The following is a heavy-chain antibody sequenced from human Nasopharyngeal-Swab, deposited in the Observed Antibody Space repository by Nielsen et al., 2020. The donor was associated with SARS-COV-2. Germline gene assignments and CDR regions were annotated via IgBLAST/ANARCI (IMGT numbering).Heavy chain of an antibody. CDR3: VKHQGSSSDQ. CDR2: VNEDGSRT. J-gene: IGHJ4*02. V-gene: IGHV3-74*01. Sequence: GGSLRLSCVVSGVIFSDYWMHWVRQAPGKGLVWVSRVNEDGSRTDYADSVRGRFTISRDNAKNTLYLQMNSLRVEDTAVYYRVKHQGSSSDQWGQGTLVTVSS. CDR1: GVIFSDYW.